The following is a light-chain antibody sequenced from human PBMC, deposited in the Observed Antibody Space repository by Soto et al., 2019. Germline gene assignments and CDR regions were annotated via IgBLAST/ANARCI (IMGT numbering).Light chain of an antibody. Sequence: DIQMTQSPSSLSASVGDRVTITCRASQSISSYLNWYQQKPGKATKLLIYAASSLQSGVPSRFSGSGSGTDFTLTISSLQPEDFATYYCQQRNTFGQGTKLEIK. CDR2: AAS. V-gene: IGKV1-39*01. J-gene: IGKJ2*01. CDR1: QSISSY. CDR3: QQRNT.